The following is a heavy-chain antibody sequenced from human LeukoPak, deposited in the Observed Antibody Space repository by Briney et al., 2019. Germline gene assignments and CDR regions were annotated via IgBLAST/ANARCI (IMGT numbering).Heavy chain of an antibody. CDR2: IYHSGST. D-gene: IGHD6-6*01. CDR1: GGSISSYY. J-gene: IGHJ5*02. V-gene: IGHV4-59*04. CDR3: ARHLIQQLALSGWFDP. Sequence: SETLSLTCTVSGGSISSYYWSWFRQPPGKGLEWIGYIYHSGSTYYNPSLKSRVTISVDTSKNQFSLKLSSVTAADTAVYYCARHLIQQLALSGWFDPWGQGTLVTVSS.